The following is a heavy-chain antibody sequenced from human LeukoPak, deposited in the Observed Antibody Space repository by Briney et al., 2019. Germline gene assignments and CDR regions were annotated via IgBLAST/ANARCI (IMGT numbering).Heavy chain of an antibody. CDR1: GYTFTSYG. Sequence: ASVKVSCKASGYTFTSYGISWVRQAPGQGREWMGWISAYNGNTNYAQKLQGRVTMTTDTSTGTAYMELRSLRSDDTAVYYCARDYMIVSGGGFDPWGQGTLVTVSS. J-gene: IGHJ5*02. D-gene: IGHD3-22*01. CDR3: ARDYMIVSGGGFDP. CDR2: ISAYNGNT. V-gene: IGHV1-18*01.